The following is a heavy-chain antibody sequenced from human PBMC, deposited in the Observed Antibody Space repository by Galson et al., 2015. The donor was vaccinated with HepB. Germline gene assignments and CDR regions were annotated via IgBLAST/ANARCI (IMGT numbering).Heavy chain of an antibody. CDR3: ARDHSEWWYLAGNWCWFDP. Sequence: SVKVSCKASGGTFSSYAISWVRQAPGQGLEWMGGIIPIFGTANYAQKFQGRVTITADKSTSTAYMELSSLRSEDTAVYYCARDHSEWWYLAGNWCWFDPWGQGTLVTVSS. D-gene: IGHD2-15*01. CDR2: IIPIFGTA. CDR1: GGTFSSYA. V-gene: IGHV1-69*06. J-gene: IGHJ5*02.